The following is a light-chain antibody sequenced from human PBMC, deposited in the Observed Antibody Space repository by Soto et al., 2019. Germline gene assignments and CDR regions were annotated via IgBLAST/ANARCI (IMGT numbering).Light chain of an antibody. CDR2: EVS. J-gene: IGLJ1*01. CDR3: SSYTSSSTLENV. V-gene: IGLV2-14*01. Sequence: QSALTQPASVSGSPGQSITISCTGTSSDVGGYNYVSWYQQHPGKAPKLMIYEVSNRPSGVSNRFSGSKSGNTASLTISGLQADDEADYHCSSYTSSSTLENVFGTGTKLTVL. CDR1: SSDVGGYNY.